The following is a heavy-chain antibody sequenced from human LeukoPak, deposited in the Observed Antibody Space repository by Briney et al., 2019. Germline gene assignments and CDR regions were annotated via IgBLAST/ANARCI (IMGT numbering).Heavy chain of an antibody. CDR2: ISYDGSNK. Sequence: PGRSLRLSCAASGFTFINYGMHWVRQAPGKGLEWVTLISYDGSNKYYADSVKGRFTISRDTSKNTVYLQMNSLRADDTAVYYCARNYFQGVPGVYWGQGSLVTVSS. CDR1: GFTFINYG. V-gene: IGHV3-30*03. J-gene: IGHJ1*01. CDR3: ARNYFQGVPGVY. D-gene: IGHD3-10*01.